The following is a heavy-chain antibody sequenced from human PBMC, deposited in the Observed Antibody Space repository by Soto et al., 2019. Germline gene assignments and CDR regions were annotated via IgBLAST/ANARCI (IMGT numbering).Heavy chain of an antibody. J-gene: IGHJ4*02. D-gene: IGHD1-1*01. CDR3: ARGGLEPFDY. Sequence: GGSLRLSXAASGFNLGSYWMHWVRQAPGKGLVWVSRINDYGTTINYAESVEGRFTTSRDDAKSEVYLQMNNLRAEDTAVYYCARGGLEPFDYWGQGALVTVSS. CDR2: INDYGTTI. V-gene: IGHV3-74*01. CDR1: GFNLGSYW.